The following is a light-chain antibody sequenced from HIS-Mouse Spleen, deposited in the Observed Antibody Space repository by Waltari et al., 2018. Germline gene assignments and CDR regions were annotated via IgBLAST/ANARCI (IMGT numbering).Light chain of an antibody. CDR2: EDS. J-gene: IGLJ3*02. V-gene: IGLV3-10*01. CDR3: YSTDSSGNWV. CDR1: AFPKKY. Sequence: SYELTQPPSVSVSPGQTARITCSGDAFPKKYAYWYQQKSGQAPVLVIYEDSKRPSGIPERFSGSISGTMATLTISGAQVEDEADYYCYSTDSSGNWVFGGGTKLTVL.